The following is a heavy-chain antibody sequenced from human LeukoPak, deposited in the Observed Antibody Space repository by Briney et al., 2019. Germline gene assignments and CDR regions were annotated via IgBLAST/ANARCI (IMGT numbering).Heavy chain of an antibody. Sequence: ASVKVSCTAPGYTFTIYYMHWVRQAPGQGLEWMVIINPSGGSTSYAQKFQGRVTMTRDMSTSTVYMELSSLRSEDTAVYYCARVVVPAAPNDAFDIWGQGAMVTVSS. CDR2: INPSGGST. J-gene: IGHJ3*02. CDR3: ARVVVPAAPNDAFDI. CDR1: GYTFTIYY. D-gene: IGHD2-2*01. V-gene: IGHV1-46*01.